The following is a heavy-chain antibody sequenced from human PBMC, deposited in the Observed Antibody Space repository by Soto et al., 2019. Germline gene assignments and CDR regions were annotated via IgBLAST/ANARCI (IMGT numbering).Heavy chain of an antibody. Sequence: EVHLVESGGGLVQPGGSLRLSCAASGFTFSSYWMHWVRQAPGKGLVFVSRTNTDGSITNYADSVKGRFTISRDNAKSTLYLQMISLRAEDTAVYYCVRGTNAWIGVDYWGQGALVTVSP. CDR2: TNTDGSIT. CDR3: VRGTNAWIGVDY. CDR1: GFTFSSYW. J-gene: IGHJ4*02. V-gene: IGHV3-74*01. D-gene: IGHD1-1*01.